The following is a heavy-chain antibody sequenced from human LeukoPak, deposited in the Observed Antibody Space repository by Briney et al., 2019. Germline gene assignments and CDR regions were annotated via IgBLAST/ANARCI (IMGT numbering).Heavy chain of an antibody. Sequence: ASVKVSCKASGYTFTSYGISWVRQAPGQGLEWMGWISAYNGNTNYAQKLQGRVTMTTDTSTSTAYMELRSLRSDDTAVYYCARDRDARYCSGGSCYLGYYYYYGMDVWGQGTTVTVSS. V-gene: IGHV1-18*01. J-gene: IGHJ6*02. CDR2: ISAYNGNT. CDR3: ARDRDARYCSGGSCYLGYYYYYGMDV. D-gene: IGHD2-15*01. CDR1: GYTFTSYG.